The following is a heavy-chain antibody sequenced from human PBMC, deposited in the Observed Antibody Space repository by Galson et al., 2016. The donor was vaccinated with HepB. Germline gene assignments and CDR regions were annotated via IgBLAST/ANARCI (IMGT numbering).Heavy chain of an antibody. CDR3: AKDRYYDFWGWLGP. J-gene: IGHJ5*02. D-gene: IGHD3-3*01. CDR2: ISHDGNTQ. V-gene: IGHV3-30*18. Sequence: SLRLSCAASGFTLSNYGMHWVRQTPGKGLEWVAVISHDGNTQYYADSVKGRFSVSRDTSTLYLQMNSLRTEDTGIYYCAKDRYYDFWGWLGPWGQGTLVTVSS. CDR1: GFTLSNYG.